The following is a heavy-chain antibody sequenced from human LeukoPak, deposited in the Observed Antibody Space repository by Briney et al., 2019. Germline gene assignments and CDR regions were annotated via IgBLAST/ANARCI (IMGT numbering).Heavy chain of an antibody. Sequence: SETLSLTCTVSGGSISSYYWSWIRQPPGKGLEWIGSIYYSGSTYYNPSLKSRVTISVDTSKNQFSLKLSSVTAADTAVYYCARGPRLDYWGQGTLVTVSS. CDR3: ARGPRLDY. CDR1: GGSISSYY. CDR2: IYYSGST. V-gene: IGHV4-39*07. J-gene: IGHJ4*02.